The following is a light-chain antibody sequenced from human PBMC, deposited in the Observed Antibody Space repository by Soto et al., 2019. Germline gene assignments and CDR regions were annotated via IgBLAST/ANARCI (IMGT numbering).Light chain of an antibody. CDR3: CSYVGSSTWV. CDR2: EVS. J-gene: IGLJ3*02. V-gene: IGLV2-23*02. Sequence: QSALTQPASVSGSPGQSITTSCTGTSSDVGSYNLVSWYQQHPGKAPKLMIYEVSKRPSGVPNRFSGSKSGNTASLTISGLQAEDEADYYCCSYVGSSTWVFGGGTKLTVL. CDR1: SSDVGSYNL.